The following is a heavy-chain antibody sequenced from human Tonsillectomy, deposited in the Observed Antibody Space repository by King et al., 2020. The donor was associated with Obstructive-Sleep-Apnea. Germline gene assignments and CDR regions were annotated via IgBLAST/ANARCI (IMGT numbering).Heavy chain of an antibody. CDR2: VYYDGRT. Sequence: QLQESGPGLVKPSGTLSLTCAISGDSISSTNWWSWVRQSPGKGLEWIGEVYYDGRTNYNPSLKSRVTISVDKSKSLLSLKVSSLTAADTAIYYCAREGTSGWYGFDYWGQGALVTVSS. CDR1: GDSISSTNW. CDR3: AREGTSGWYGFDY. J-gene: IGHJ4*02. V-gene: IGHV4-4*02. D-gene: IGHD6-19*01.